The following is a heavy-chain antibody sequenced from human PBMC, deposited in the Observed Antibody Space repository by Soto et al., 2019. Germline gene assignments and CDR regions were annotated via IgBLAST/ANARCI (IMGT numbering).Heavy chain of an antibody. CDR1: GFTFASYH. Sequence: EVQLVESGGGLVMPGGSLRLSCAASGFTFASYHMSWVRQAPGKGLDWVSSINPSSSHIYYSDSVRGRFTISRDDSKNSLHLDMNSLRTEDVAIYYCLRGYCGGGGCYLRRDAFDVWGQGTAVTVSS. D-gene: IGHD2-15*01. V-gene: IGHV3-21*02. J-gene: IGHJ3*01. CDR3: LRGYCGGGGCYLRRDAFDV. CDR2: INPSSSHI.